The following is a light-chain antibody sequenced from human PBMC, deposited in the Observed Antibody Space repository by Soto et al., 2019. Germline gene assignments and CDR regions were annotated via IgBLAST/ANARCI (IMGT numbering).Light chain of an antibody. CDR3: SSYAGSNNYV. V-gene: IGLV2-8*01. J-gene: IGLJ1*01. Sequence: SELTQPPSASGSPGQSVTMSCTGTSSDVGGYNYVSWYQQHPGKAPKLMIYEVSKRPSGVPDRFSGSKSGNTASLTVSGLQAEDEADYYCSSYAGSNNYVFGTGTKVTVL. CDR1: SSDVGGYNY. CDR2: EVS.